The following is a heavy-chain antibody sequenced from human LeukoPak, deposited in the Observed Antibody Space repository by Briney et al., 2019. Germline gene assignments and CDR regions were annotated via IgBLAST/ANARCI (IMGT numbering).Heavy chain of an antibody. V-gene: IGHV3-23*01. Sequence: GGSLRLSCAASGFTFGSYAMSWVRQAPGKGLEWVSAISGSGGSTYYADSVKGRFTISRDNSKNTLYLQMNSLRAEDTAVYYCAKDVYYYDSSGYYPSYWGQGTLVTVSS. J-gene: IGHJ4*02. CDR1: GFTFGSYA. CDR2: ISGSGGST. D-gene: IGHD3-22*01. CDR3: AKDVYYYDSSGYYPSY.